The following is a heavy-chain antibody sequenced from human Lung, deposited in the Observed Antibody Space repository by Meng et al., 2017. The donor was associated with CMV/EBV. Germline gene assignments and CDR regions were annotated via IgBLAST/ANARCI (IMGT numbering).Heavy chain of an antibody. CDR2: IYTSGTT. J-gene: IGHJ4*02. CDR1: GGSISSYY. D-gene: IGHD6-19*01. CDR3: ARAEADTGNFDY. V-gene: IGHV4-4*07. Sequence: GQLQESGPGLVKPSETLSLTCTVSGGSISSYYWSWICQSAGKGLEWIGRIYTSGTTIYNPSLKSRLTLSLDTSKNQFSLKLNSVTAADTAVYYCARAEADTGNFDYWGQGTLVTVSS.